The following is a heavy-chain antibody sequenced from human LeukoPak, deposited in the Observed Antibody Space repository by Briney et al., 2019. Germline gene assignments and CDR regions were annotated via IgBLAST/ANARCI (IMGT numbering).Heavy chain of an antibody. Sequence: ASVKVSCKVSGNSLIYLSMHWVRQAPGKGLEWLGGLDPEGGGLIYAQHLQGRVIMTEDTSTDTGYMELRSLKSEDTGVYYCATVFPQRGYYYMDVWGTGTMVTVSS. D-gene: IGHD6-25*01. CDR2: LDPEGGGL. CDR3: ATVFPQRGYYYMDV. CDR1: GNSLIYLS. V-gene: IGHV1-24*01. J-gene: IGHJ6*03.